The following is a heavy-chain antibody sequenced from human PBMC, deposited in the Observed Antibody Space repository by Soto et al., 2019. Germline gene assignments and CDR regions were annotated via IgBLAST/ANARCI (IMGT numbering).Heavy chain of an antibody. CDR2: INHSGST. CDR1: GGSFSGYY. V-gene: IGHV4-34*01. D-gene: IGHD3-3*01. CDR3: ARGARAFVTISQVGTKSYYFDY. Sequence: SETLSLTCAVYGGSFSGYYWSWIRQPPGKGLEWIGEINHSGSTNYNPSLKSRVTISVDTSKNQFSLKLSSVTAADTAVYYCARGARAFVTISQVGTKSYYFDYWGQGTLVTVSS. J-gene: IGHJ4*02.